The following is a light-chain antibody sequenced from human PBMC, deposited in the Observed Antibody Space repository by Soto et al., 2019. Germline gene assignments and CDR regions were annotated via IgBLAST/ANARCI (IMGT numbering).Light chain of an antibody. CDR1: TSDIGIYNY. CDR2: EVT. Sequence: QSALTQPASVSGSPGQSITISCTGTTSDIGIYNYVSWYQQYPGKAPKVMIYEVTNRPSGVSNRFSGSKSGNTASLSISGLQTEDEADYYCASYTTTNTYVFGSGTQLTVL. V-gene: IGLV2-14*01. J-gene: IGLJ1*01. CDR3: ASYTTTNTYV.